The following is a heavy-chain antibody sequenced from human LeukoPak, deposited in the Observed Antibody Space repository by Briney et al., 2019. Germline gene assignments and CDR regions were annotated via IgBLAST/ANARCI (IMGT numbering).Heavy chain of an antibody. CDR2: INPNSGGT. CDR1: GYTFTGYY. J-gene: IGHJ4*02. D-gene: IGHD5-12*01. V-gene: IGHV1-2*02. CDR3: ARLRMATITELDY. Sequence: ASVKVSCKASGYTFTGYYMHWVRQAPGQGLEWMGWINPNSGGTNYAQKFQGRVTMTRDTSISTAYMEQSRLRSDDTAVYYCARLRMATITELDYWGQGTLVTVSS.